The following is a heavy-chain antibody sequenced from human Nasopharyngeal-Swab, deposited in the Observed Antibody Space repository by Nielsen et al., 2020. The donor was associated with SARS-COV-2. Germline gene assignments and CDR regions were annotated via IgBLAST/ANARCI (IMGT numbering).Heavy chain of an antibody. Sequence: SQTLSLTCAISGDRLSSNSAAWNWIRQSPSRGLEWLGRTYYRSKWYNDYAVSVKSRITINPDTSKNQFSLQLNSVTPEDTAVYYCARDQGEWLRFGGFDPWGQGTLVTVSS. D-gene: IGHD5-12*01. CDR1: GDRLSSNSAA. J-gene: IGHJ5*02. V-gene: IGHV6-1*01. CDR3: ARDQGEWLRFGGFDP. CDR2: TYYRSKWYN.